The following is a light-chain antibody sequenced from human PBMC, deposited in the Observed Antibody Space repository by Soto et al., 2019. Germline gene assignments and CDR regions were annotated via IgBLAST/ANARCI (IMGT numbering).Light chain of an antibody. J-gene: IGKJ4*01. V-gene: IGKV1D-13*01. CDR1: QAISSA. Sequence: AIQLTQSPSSLSASVGDRVTITCRASQAISSALAWYQQNPGKAPNLLISDASSLQSGVPSRFSGSGAGTDFTLTISSLQPEDFATYYCQQFNNYFPITFGGGTQVEI. CDR3: QQFNNYFPIT. CDR2: DAS.